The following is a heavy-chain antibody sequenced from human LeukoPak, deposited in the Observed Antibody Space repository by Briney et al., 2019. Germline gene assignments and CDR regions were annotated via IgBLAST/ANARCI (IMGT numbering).Heavy chain of an antibody. J-gene: IGHJ5*02. Sequence: GGSLRLSCAASGFTFSGYAMSWVRQAPGKELEWVSGLSGSGSNTYYADLVKGRFTISRDNAKNSLYLQMNSLRVEDTAVYYCAKTPRPSGPFDPWGQGTLVTVSS. D-gene: IGHD2-15*01. CDR3: AKTPRPSGPFDP. CDR1: GFTFSGYA. CDR2: LSGSGSNT. V-gene: IGHV3-23*01.